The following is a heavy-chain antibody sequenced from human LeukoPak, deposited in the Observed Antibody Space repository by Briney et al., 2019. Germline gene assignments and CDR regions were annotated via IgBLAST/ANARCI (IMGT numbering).Heavy chain of an antibody. CDR1: GGSISSGGYY. CDR2: IYYSGST. Sequence: PSETLSLTCTVSGGSISSGGYYWSWIRQHPGKGLEWIGYIYYSGSTYYNPSLKSRVTISVDTSKNQFSLKLSSVTAADTAVYYCARGSSWIQLWLEGNWFDPWGQGTLVTVSS. V-gene: IGHV4-31*03. D-gene: IGHD5-18*01. CDR3: ARGSSWIQLWLEGNWFDP. J-gene: IGHJ5*02.